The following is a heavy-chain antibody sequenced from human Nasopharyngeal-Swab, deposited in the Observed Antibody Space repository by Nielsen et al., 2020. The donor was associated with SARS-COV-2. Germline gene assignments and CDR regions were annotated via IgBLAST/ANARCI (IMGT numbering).Heavy chain of an antibody. J-gene: IGHJ4*02. CDR1: GGSLNSHY. Sequence: SETLSLTCTVSGGSLNSHYWSWIRQPPGEGLEWIGYMYSSGSTTYNPSLKSRVSISVDTSKNQFSLKLGSMTAADTAVYYCARGGDGYRTLDYWGQGMLVTVSS. V-gene: IGHV4-59*11. D-gene: IGHD5-24*01. CDR3: ARGGDGYRTLDY. CDR2: MYSSGST.